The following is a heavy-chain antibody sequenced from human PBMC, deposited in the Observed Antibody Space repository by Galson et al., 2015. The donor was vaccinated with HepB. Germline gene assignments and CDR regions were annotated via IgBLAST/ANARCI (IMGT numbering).Heavy chain of an antibody. CDR3: ARCRGIQLWLYDPKNYYYYGMDV. D-gene: IGHD5-18*01. J-gene: IGHJ6*02. Sequence: QSGAEVKKPGESLKISCKGSGYSFTSYWIGWVRQMPGKGLEWMGIIYPGDSDTRYSPSFQGQVTISADKSISTAYLQWSSLKASDTAMYYCARCRGIQLWLYDPKNYYYYGMDVWGQGTTVTVSS. CDR1: GYSFTSYW. CDR2: IYPGDSDT. V-gene: IGHV5-51*01.